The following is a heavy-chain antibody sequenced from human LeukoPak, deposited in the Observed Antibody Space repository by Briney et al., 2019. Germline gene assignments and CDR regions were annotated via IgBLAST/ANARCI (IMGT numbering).Heavy chain of an antibody. J-gene: IGHJ5*02. Sequence: SETLSLTCAVYGGSFSGYYWSWIRQPPGKGLEWIGEINHSGSTNYNPSLKSRVTISVDTSKNQFSLKLSSVTAADTAVYYRARTSGYSSGWYSPWGQGTLVTVSS. CDR1: GGSFSGYY. CDR2: INHSGST. CDR3: ARTSGYSSGWYSP. D-gene: IGHD6-19*01. V-gene: IGHV4-34*01.